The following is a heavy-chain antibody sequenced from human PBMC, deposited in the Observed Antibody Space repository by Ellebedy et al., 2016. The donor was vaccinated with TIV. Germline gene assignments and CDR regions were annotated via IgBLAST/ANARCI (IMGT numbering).Heavy chain of an antibody. Sequence: GESLKISCAASGFPFSNYGMHWVRQAPGKGLEWVAVIWYNGSNRNYGDSVKGRFTISRDNSKNTLYLQMNSLRAEDTAVYYCASYDSSGYHCWGQGTLVTVSS. V-gene: IGHV3-33*01. CDR3: ASYDSSGYHC. J-gene: IGHJ4*02. D-gene: IGHD3-22*01. CDR2: IWYNGSNR. CDR1: GFPFSNYG.